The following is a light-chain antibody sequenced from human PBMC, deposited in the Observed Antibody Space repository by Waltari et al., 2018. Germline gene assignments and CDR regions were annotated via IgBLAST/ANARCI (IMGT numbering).Light chain of an antibody. J-gene: IGLJ3*02. CDR2: AVT. CDR3: TSYTSSITWV. Sequence: QSALTQPASVSGSPGQSITISCTGTSRDIATYNYVSWYQQHPGKAPRLMIFAVTNRHSGVSNRFSGSKSGNTASLTISGLQPEDEGDYYCTSYTSSITWVFGGGTKLTVL. V-gene: IGLV2-14*01. CDR1: SRDIATYNY.